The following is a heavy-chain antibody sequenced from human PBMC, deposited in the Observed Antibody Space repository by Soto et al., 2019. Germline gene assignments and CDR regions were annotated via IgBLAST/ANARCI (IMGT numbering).Heavy chain of an antibody. CDR3: ARGTYYDILTGYLDRGWYFDL. Sequence: EVQLVESGGGLVQPGGSLRLSCAASGFTFSSYDMHWVRQATGKGLEWVSAIGTAGDTYYPGSVKGRFTISRENAKNSLXLXXNSLRAGDTAVYYCARGTYYDILTGYLDRGWYFDLWGRGTLVTASS. CDR2: IGTAGDT. V-gene: IGHV3-13*01. J-gene: IGHJ2*01. D-gene: IGHD3-9*01. CDR1: GFTFSSYD.